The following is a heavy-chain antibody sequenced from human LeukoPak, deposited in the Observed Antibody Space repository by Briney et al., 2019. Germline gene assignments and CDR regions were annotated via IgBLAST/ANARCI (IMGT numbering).Heavy chain of an antibody. CDR2: ISYDGSNK. CDR1: GFTFSSYG. D-gene: IGHD6-19*01. J-gene: IGHJ4*02. V-gene: IGHV3-30*03. CDR3: ARESLMSSGYYFDY. Sequence: PGGSLRLSCAASGFTFSSYGMPWVRQAPGKGLEWVAVISYDGSNKYYADSVKGRFTISRDNAKNSLYLQMNSLRAEDTAVYYCARESLMSSGYYFDYWGQGTLVTVSS.